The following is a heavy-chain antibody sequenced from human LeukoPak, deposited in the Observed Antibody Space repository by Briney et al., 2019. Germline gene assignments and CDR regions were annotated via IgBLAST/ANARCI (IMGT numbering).Heavy chain of an antibody. J-gene: IGHJ6*03. Sequence: SETLSLTCTVSGYSISSGYYWSWIRQPPGKGLEWIGYIYYSGSTNYNPSLKSRVTISVDTSKNQFSLKLSSVTAADTAVYYCARVGYYGSGSYAYYYYYYYMDVWGKGTTVTISS. CDR1: GYSISSGYY. V-gene: IGHV4-61*01. CDR3: ARVGYYGSGSYAYYYYYYYMDV. D-gene: IGHD3-10*01. CDR2: IYYSGST.